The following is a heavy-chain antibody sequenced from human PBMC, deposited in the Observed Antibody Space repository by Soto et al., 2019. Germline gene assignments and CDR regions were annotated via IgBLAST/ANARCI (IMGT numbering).Heavy chain of an antibody. Sequence: LRLSCAASGFTFTRYSMNWVRQAPGKGLEWVSSISSTTNYIYYGDSMKGRFTISRDNAKNSLYLEMNSLRAEDTAVYYCARESEDLTSNLDYWGQGTLVTVSS. V-gene: IGHV3-21*06. CDR1: GFTFTRYS. CDR3: ARESEDLTSNLDY. CDR2: ISSTTNYI. J-gene: IGHJ4*02.